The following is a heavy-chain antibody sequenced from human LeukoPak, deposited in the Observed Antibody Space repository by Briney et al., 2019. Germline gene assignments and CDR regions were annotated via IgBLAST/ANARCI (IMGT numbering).Heavy chain of an antibody. CDR3: GRSGWTPFFDY. V-gene: IGHV4-39*07. D-gene: IGHD3-10*01. CDR1: GGSISSSSYY. J-gene: IGHJ4*02. CDR2: IYYSGST. Sequence: SETLSLTCTVSGGSISSSSYYWGWIRQPPGKGLEWIGSIYYSGSTNYNPSLKSRVTISVDASKTQFSLRLWSVTAADTAVYYCGRSGWTPFFDYWGQGTLVTVSS.